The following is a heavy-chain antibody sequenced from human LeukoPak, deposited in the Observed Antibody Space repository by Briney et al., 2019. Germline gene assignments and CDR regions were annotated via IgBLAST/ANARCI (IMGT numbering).Heavy chain of an antibody. CDR1: GDPFSSGDYY. CDR2: IYYSGST. J-gene: IGHJ3*02. V-gene: IGHV4-30-4*01. D-gene: IGHD4-17*01. Sequence: SQTLSLTCTVSGDPFSSGDYYWSWIRQPPGKGLEWIGYIYYSGSTYYNPSLKSRVTISVDTSKNQFSLKVSSVTAADTAVYYCARDRNYGDSTYDALDIWGQGTMVTVSS. CDR3: ARDRNYGDSTYDALDI.